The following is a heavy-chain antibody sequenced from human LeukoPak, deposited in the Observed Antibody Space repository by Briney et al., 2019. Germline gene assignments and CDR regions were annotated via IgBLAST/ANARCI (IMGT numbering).Heavy chain of an antibody. CDR2: VKQDGSEI. J-gene: IGHJ4*02. CDR3: ARGGNWVDY. D-gene: IGHD7-27*01. V-gene: IGHV3-7*01. Sequence: GGSLRLSCAASGFTFSNYWMSWVRQGPGKGLEWVANVKQDGSEISYVDSVEGRFTISRDNAKNSLYLQMNSLRADDTAVYYCARGGNWVDYWGQGTLVTVSS. CDR1: GFTFSNYW.